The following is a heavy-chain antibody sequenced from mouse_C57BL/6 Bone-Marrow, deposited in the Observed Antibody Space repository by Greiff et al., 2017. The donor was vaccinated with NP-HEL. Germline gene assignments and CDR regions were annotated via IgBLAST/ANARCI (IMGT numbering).Heavy chain of an antibody. CDR3: ASIGGDDGSPGFAY. CDR1: GYTFTGYW. D-gene: IGHD2-3*01. CDR2: ILPGSGST. J-gene: IGHJ3*01. Sequence: VQLQQSGAELMKPGASVKLSCKATGYTFTGYWIEWVKQRPGHGLEWIGEILPGSGSTNYNEKFKGKATFTADTSSNTAYMQLSSLTTEDAAIYYCASIGGDDGSPGFAYWGQGTLVTVSA. V-gene: IGHV1-9*01.